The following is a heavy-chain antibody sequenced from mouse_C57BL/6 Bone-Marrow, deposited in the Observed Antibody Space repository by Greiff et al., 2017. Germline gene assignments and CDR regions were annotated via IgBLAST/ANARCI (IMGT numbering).Heavy chain of an antibody. D-gene: IGHD1-1*01. CDR3: ARYGYYGSPDY. J-gene: IGHJ2*01. CDR2: INPRSGNT. CDR1: GYTFTSYG. Sequence: VQLQQSGAELARPGASVKLSCKASGYTFTSYGISWVKQRTGQGLEWIGEINPRSGNTYYNEKFKGKATLTADKSSSTAYMELRSLTSEDSAVYFCARYGYYGSPDYWGQGTTLTVSS. V-gene: IGHV1-81*01.